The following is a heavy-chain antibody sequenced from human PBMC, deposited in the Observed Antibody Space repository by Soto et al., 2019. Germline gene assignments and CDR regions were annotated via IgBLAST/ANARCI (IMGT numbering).Heavy chain of an antibody. CDR2: INHSGST. J-gene: IGHJ6*02. V-gene: IGHV4-34*01. D-gene: IGHD5-18*01. Sequence: SETLSLTCAVYGGSFSGYYWSWIRQPPGKGLEWIGEINHSGSTNYNPSLKSRVTISVDTSKNQFSLKLSSVTAADTAVYYCASLVIRGYSYGYNYYYYGMDVWGQGTTVTVSS. CDR1: GGSFSGYY. CDR3: ASLVIRGYSYGYNYYYYGMDV.